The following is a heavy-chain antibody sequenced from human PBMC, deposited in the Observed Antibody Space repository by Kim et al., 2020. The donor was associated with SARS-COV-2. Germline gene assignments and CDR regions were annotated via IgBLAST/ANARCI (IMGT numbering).Heavy chain of an antibody. Sequence: GGSLRLSCAASGFTFSSYGMHWVRQAPGKGLEWVAVISYDGSNKYYADSVKGRFTISRDNSKNTLYLQMNSLRAEDTAVYYYASGYSPNYWGQGTLVTVSS. CDR1: GFTFSSYG. V-gene: IGHV3-30*03. D-gene: IGHD3-22*01. CDR3: ASGYSPNY. J-gene: IGHJ4*02. CDR2: ISYDGSNK.